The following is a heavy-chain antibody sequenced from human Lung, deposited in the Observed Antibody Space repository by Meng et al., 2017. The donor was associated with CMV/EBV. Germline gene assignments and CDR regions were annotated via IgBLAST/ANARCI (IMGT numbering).Heavy chain of an antibody. Sequence: SXXVSXXASAGTFCSYASSWVRQAPGQGLEWMGEIIPISGTLNYAQKFQGRVTITTDESTGTVYMELSSLRSEDTAVYYCARNSRSWGILFPRDRMYYGMDVWXQGXTVTVSS. D-gene: IGHD2/OR15-2a*01. CDR3: ARNSRSWGILFPRDRMYYGMDV. J-gene: IGHJ6*02. V-gene: IGHV1-69*05. CDR1: AGTFCSYA. CDR2: IIPISGTL.